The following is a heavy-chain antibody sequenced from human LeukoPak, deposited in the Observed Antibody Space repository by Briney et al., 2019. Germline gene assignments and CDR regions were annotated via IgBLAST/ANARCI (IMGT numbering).Heavy chain of an antibody. J-gene: IGHJ3*02. CDR1: GFTFSSYA. Sequence: QTGGSLRLSCAASGFTFSSYAMSWVRQAPGKGLEWVSAISGSDGSTYYADSVKGRFTISRDNSKNTLYLQMNSLRAEDTAVYYCAKGSYYDSSGYAFDIWGQGTMVTVSS. CDR3: AKGSYYDSSGYAFDI. CDR2: ISGSDGST. D-gene: IGHD3-22*01. V-gene: IGHV3-23*01.